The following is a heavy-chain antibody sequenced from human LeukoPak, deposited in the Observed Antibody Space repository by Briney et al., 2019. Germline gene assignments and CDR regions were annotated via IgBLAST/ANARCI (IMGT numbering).Heavy chain of an antibody. V-gene: IGHV4-59*01. D-gene: IGHD3-9*01. CDR3: ARDLTPVLRYFGTSHLSWFDP. CDR2: IYYSGTT. J-gene: IGHJ5*02. Sequence: PSETLSLTCTVSGGSIGSYYWSWIRQPPGKGLEWIGYIYYSGTTNYNPSLKSRVSMSVDTSKNQFSLKLSSVTAADTAVYYCARDLTPVLRYFGTSHLSWFDPWGQGTLVTVSS. CDR1: GGSIGSYY.